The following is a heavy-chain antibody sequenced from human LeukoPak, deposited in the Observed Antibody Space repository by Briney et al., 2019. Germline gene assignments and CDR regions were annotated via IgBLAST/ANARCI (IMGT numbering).Heavy chain of an antibody. D-gene: IGHD1-14*01. J-gene: IGHJ5*02. V-gene: IGHV4-61*02. CDR3: ARETGKNWFDP. Sequence: SETLSLTCTVSGGSISSSSYYWSWIRQPAGEGLEWIGRIYTSGSTNYNPSLKSRVTMSVDTSKNQFSLKLSSVTAADTAVYYCARETGKNWFDPWGQGTLVTVSS. CDR1: GGSISSSSYY. CDR2: IYTSGST.